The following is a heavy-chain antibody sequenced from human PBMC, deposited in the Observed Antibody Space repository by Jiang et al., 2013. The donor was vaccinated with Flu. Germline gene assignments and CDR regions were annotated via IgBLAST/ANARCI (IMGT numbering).Heavy chain of an antibody. CDR1: GFTFSSYA. D-gene: IGHD3-10*01. J-gene: IGHJ6*02. V-gene: IGHV3-23*01. CDR2: ISGSGGST. Sequence: VQLLESGGGLVQPGGSLRLSCAASGFTFSSYAMSWVRQAPGKGLEWVSAISGSGGSTYYADSVKGRFTISRDNSKNTLYLQMNSLRAEDTAVYYCASQGDMVRGVIITFEHGPLGYYGMDVWGQGTTVTVSS. CDR3: ASQGDMVRGVIITFEHGPLGYYGMDV.